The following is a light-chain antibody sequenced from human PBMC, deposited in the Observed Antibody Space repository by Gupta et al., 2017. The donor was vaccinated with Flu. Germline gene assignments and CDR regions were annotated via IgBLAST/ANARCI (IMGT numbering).Light chain of an antibody. V-gene: IGKV1-5*03. J-gene: IGKJ1*01. CDR3: QQETGCSWA. Sequence: ISTWLDWYQQKPGQAPKLLMYKVSTREDGVPERFSGSGSGTEFTLTISKLQAEDFGIYYCQQETGCSWAFGQGTKVEIK. CDR2: KVS. CDR1: ISTW.